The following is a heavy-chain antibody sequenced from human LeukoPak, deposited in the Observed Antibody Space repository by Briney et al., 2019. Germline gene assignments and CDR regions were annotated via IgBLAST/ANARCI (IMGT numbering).Heavy chain of an antibody. J-gene: IGHJ4*02. CDR1: GFTFSSYA. D-gene: IGHD3-3*01. CDR3: ARPYYDIWSAYVY. CDR2: ISNGGGST. Sequence: GGSLRLSCAASGFTFSSYAMHWVRQAPGKGLEYVSAISNGGGSTHYANSVKGRFTISRDNSKNTLYLQMGSPRAEDMAVYYCARPYYDIWSAYVYWGPGTLVTVSS. V-gene: IGHV3-64*01.